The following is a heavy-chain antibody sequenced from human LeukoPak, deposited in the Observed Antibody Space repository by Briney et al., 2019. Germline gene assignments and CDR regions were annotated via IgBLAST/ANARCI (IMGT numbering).Heavy chain of an antibody. Sequence: GGSLRLSCAASGFTFNTYTMNWVRQAPGKGLEWVSYISGSSGIINYADSVRGRFTISRDNAKNSLYLQMNSLRAEDTAIYYCARSIPYGTTWYGRSDYWGQGTLVTVSS. CDR1: GFTFNTYT. D-gene: IGHD6-13*01. CDR2: ISGSSGII. J-gene: IGHJ4*02. V-gene: IGHV3-48*01. CDR3: ARSIPYGTTWYGRSDY.